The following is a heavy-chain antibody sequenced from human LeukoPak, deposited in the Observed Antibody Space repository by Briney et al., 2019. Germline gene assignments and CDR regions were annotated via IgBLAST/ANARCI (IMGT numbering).Heavy chain of an antibody. Sequence: ASVKVSCKVSDYRFTTYGISWVRQAPGQGFDWLVWSNAYSGDTDYSQNFQGRVTMATDTSTATAYMDLRSLRPDDTAVYYCVFGECSSTSCYPRRDYWGQGTLVTVSS. CDR3: VFGECSSTSCYPRRDY. CDR1: DYRFTTYG. V-gene: IGHV1-18*01. CDR2: SNAYSGDT. J-gene: IGHJ4*02. D-gene: IGHD2-2*01.